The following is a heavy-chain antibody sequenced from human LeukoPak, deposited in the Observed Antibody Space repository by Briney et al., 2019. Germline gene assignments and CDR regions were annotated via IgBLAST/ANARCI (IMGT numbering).Heavy chain of an antibody. CDR3: AREPSRHYYDSSGYYLLH. Sequence: VASVKVSCKASGYTFTGYYMHWVRQAPEQGLEWMGWINPNNGGKNYAQKFQGRVTMTRDTSISTAYMELSRLRSDDTAVYYCAREPSRHYYDSSGYYLLHWGQGTLVTVSS. D-gene: IGHD3-22*01. CDR2: INPNNGGK. J-gene: IGHJ4*02. V-gene: IGHV1-2*02. CDR1: GYTFTGYY.